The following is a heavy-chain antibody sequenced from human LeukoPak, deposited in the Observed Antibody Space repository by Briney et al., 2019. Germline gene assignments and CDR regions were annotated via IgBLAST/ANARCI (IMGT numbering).Heavy chain of an antibody. V-gene: IGHV3-33*01. D-gene: IGHD4-23*01. J-gene: IGHJ4*02. CDR3: ASDSGGSFDH. CDR2: VLKDGDNK. Sequence: GGSLRLSCAASGFAFSNYLMHWVRQAPGKELESVALVLKDGDNKNYADSVKGRFTISRDNSKNTVYLQMNSLRVEDTAVYYCASDSGGSFDHWGKGTLVTVSS. CDR1: GFAFSNYL.